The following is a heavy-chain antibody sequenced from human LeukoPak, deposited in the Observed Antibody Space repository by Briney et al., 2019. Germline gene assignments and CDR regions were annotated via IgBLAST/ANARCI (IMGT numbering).Heavy chain of an antibody. V-gene: IGHV4-61*02. D-gene: IGHD2-15*01. Sequence: SQTLSLTCTVSGGSISSGSYYWSWIRQPAGKGLEWIGRIYTSGSTNYNPSLKSRVTISVDTSKNQFSLKLSSVTAADTAVYYSARDSGGYYGMDVWGQGTTVTVSS. CDR3: ARDSGGYYGMDV. J-gene: IGHJ6*02. CDR2: IYTSGST. CDR1: GGSISSGSYY.